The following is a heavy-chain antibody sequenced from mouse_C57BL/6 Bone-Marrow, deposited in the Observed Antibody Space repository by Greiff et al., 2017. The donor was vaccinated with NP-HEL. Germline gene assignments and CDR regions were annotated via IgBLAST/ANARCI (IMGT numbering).Heavy chain of an antibody. CDR1: GFTFSSYA. V-gene: IGHV5-4*01. J-gene: IGHJ4*01. Sequence: DVMLVESGGGLVKPGGSLKLSCAASGFTFSSYAMSWVRQTPEKRLEGVGTISDGGSLTYYPDNVKGRFTISRDNAKNNLYLQMSHLKSEDTAMYYCARDPITTVVATMDYWGQGTSVTVSS. CDR2: ISDGGSLT. CDR3: ARDPITTVVATMDY. D-gene: IGHD1-1*01.